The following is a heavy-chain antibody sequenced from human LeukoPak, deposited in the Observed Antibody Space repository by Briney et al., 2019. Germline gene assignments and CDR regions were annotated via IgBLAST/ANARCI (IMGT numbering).Heavy chain of an antibody. V-gene: IGHV1-2*02. CDR1: GYTFTGYY. CDR2: INPNSGGT. CDR3: ARDRYCSSTSCYRWFDP. Sequence: ASVKVSCKASGYTFTGYYMHWVRQAHGQGLEWMGWINPNSGGTNYAQKFQGRVTMTRDTSISTAYMELSRLRSDDTAVYYCARDRYCSSTSCYRWFDPWGQGTLVTVSS. J-gene: IGHJ5*02. D-gene: IGHD2-2*01.